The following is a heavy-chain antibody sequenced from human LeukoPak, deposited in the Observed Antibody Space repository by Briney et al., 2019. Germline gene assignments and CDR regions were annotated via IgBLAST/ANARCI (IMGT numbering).Heavy chain of an antibody. V-gene: IGHV3-9*01. J-gene: IGHJ4*02. D-gene: IGHD3-10*01. CDR2: ISWNSVTI. CDR1: GFIFDDYA. Sequence: GGSLRLSCAASGFIFDDYAMHWVRQAPGKGLEWVSGISWNSVTITYADSVKGRFTISRDNAKNSLYLQLNSLRVEDTALYYCAKGSYGSGHYSDYWGQGTLVTVSS. CDR3: AKGSYGSGHYSDY.